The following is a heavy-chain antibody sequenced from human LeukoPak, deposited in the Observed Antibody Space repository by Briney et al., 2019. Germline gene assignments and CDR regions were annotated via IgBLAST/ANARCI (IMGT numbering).Heavy chain of an antibody. Sequence: ASVKVSFKASGYTFTSYGISWVRQAPGQGLEWMGWISAYNGNTNYAQKLQGRVTMTTDTSTSTAYMELRSLRSDDTAVYYCASRGGYDSSGYWLDYWGQGTLVTVSS. CDR2: ISAYNGNT. CDR3: ASRGGYDSSGYWLDY. D-gene: IGHD3-22*01. V-gene: IGHV1-18*01. J-gene: IGHJ4*02. CDR1: GYTFTSYG.